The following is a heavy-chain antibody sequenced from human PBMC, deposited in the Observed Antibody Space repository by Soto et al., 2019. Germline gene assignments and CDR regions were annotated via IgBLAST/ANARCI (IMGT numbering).Heavy chain of an antibody. CDR1: GFTFSDHC. V-gene: IGHV3-11*01. J-gene: IGHJ6*02. CDR3: ARNTLSAAGSDNYGLDV. D-gene: IGHD6-13*01. CDR2: ISGSGFTI. Sequence: QVQLVESGGGLVKPGGSLRLSCAASGFTFSDHCMSWIRQAPRKGLAWVAYISGSGFTIYNADSVKGRFTISRDNAKNSLYLQMDSLRAEDTAVYYCARNTLSAAGSDNYGLDVWGRGTTVAVSS.